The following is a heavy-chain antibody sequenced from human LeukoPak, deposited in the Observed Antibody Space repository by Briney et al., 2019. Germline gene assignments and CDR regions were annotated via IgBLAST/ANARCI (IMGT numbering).Heavy chain of an antibody. CDR3: ARKGGYSSGYYY. CDR1: GFMFSTYW. Sequence: PGGPLRLSCAASGFMFSTYWMTWVRQAPGKGPEWVANIKQDGSEKDYVDSVKGRFTISRDNAKNSLYLQMDSLRVEDTAEYYCARKGGYSSGYYYWGQGTLVTVSS. V-gene: IGHV3-7*01. D-gene: IGHD3-22*01. CDR2: IKQDGSEK. J-gene: IGHJ4*02.